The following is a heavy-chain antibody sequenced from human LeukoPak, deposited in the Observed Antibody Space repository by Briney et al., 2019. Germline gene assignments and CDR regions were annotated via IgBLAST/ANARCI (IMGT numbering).Heavy chain of an antibody. Sequence: PGGSLRLSCAASGFTFSSYGMHWVRQAPGKGLEWVSSISSSSSYIYYADSVKGRFTISRDNAKNSLYLQMNSLRAEDTAVYYCASGLAAAAPIDYWGQGTLVTVSS. J-gene: IGHJ4*02. CDR1: GFTFSSYG. V-gene: IGHV3-21*04. CDR3: ASGLAAAAPIDY. CDR2: ISSSSSYI. D-gene: IGHD6-13*01.